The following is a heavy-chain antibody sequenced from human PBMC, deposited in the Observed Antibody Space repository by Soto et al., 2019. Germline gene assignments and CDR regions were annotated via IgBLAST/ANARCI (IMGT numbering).Heavy chain of an antibody. J-gene: IGHJ6*02. Sequence: GEALKISCEGSGYSFTNYWICWVRQMPGKGLEWMGIIYPGDSDTRYSPSFQGQVTISADKSISTAYLQWSSLKASDTAMYYCAGGGVRGVITRTRDYYGMDVWGQGTTVTVSS. CDR3: AGGGVRGVITRTRDYYGMDV. CDR1: GYSFTNYW. D-gene: IGHD3-10*01. V-gene: IGHV5-51*01. CDR2: IYPGDSDT.